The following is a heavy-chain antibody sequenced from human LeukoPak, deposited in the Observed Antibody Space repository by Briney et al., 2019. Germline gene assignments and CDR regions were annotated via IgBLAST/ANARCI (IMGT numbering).Heavy chain of an antibody. CDR1: GGTFSSYA. V-gene: IGHV1-69*13. D-gene: IGHD1-26*01. Sequence: GASVKVSCKASGGTFSSYAISWVRQAPGQGLEWMGGIIPIFGTANYAQKFQGRVTITADESTSTAYMELSSLRSEDTAVYHCARAYPPTKPSFDYWGQGTLVTVSS. CDR3: ARAYPPTKPSFDY. J-gene: IGHJ4*02. CDR2: IIPIFGTA.